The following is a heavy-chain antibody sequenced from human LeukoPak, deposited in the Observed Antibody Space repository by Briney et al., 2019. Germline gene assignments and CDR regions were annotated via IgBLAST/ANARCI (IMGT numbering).Heavy chain of an antibody. D-gene: IGHD6-19*01. Sequence: GGSLRLSCAASGFTVSSNYMSWVRQAPGKGLEWVSNINSGGSTFYADSVKGRLTISRDNSKNSLYLQMKSLRVEDTAVYYCARDYYGGGWFDYWGQGTLVTVSS. CDR3: ARDYYGGGWFDY. CDR2: INSGGST. CDR1: GFTVSSNY. J-gene: IGHJ4*02. V-gene: IGHV3-66*01.